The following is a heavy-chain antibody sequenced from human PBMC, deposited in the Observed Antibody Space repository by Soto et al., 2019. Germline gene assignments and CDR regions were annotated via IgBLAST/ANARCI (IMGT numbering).Heavy chain of an antibody. CDR1: GFTFSGSA. D-gene: IGHD2-2*01. V-gene: IGHV3-73*01. Sequence: PGGSLRLSCAASGFTFSGSAMHWVRQASGKGLEWVGRIRSKANSYATAYAASVKGRFTISRDDSKNTAYLQMNSLKTEDTAVYYCTPGRYQLPPAKHYYYYYMDVWGKGTTVTVSS. CDR2: IRSKANSYAT. CDR3: TPGRYQLPPAKHYYYYYMDV. J-gene: IGHJ6*03.